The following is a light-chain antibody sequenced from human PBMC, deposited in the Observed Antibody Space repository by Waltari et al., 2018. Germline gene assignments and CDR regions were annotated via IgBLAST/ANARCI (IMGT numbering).Light chain of an antibody. CDR2: TAS. Sequence: DIQMTQSPSSLSASVGDRVPVTCRASKGINKELSWYQQKPGKAPKLLISTASTLQTGVSSRFSGSGSGTDFTLTISSLQPEDVATYYCQQDYTPPYSFGQGTKVEIK. CDR1: KGINKE. J-gene: IGKJ2*03. V-gene: IGKV1-27*01. CDR3: QQDYTPPYS.